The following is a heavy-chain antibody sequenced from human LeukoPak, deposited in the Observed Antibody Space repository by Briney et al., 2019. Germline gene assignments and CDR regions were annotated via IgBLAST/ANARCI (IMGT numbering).Heavy chain of an antibody. CDR2: IYHSGST. CDR1: GGSISSGGYS. V-gene: IGHV4-30-2*02. D-gene: IGHD3-10*01. CDR3: ARFRSGLLWFGELMRGDNWFDP. J-gene: IGHJ5*02. Sequence: SETLSLTCAVSGGSISSGGYSWSWIRQPPGKGLEWIGYIYHSGSTYYNPSLKSRVTISVDTSKNQFSLKLSSVTAADTAVYYCARFRSGLLWFGELMRGDNWFDPWGQGTLVTVSS.